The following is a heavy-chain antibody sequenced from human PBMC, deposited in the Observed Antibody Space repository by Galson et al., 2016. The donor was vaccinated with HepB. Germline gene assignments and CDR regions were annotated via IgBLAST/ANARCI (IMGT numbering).Heavy chain of an antibody. CDR1: GVFISSYY. J-gene: IGHJ4*02. CDR2: AFYSGIT. V-gene: IGHV4-59*08. D-gene: IGHD5-24*01. Sequence: SETLSLTCTVSGVFISSYYWSWFRQPPEKGLEWIGYAFYSGITNYNPSLKTRVTISIDTSKNLFSLKLSSVTAADTAVYYCARGEGYNLYWGQGTLVTVSS. CDR3: ARGEGYNLY.